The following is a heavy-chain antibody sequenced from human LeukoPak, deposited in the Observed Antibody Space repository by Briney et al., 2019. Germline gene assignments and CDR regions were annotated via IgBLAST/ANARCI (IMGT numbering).Heavy chain of an antibody. Sequence: ALVKVSCKASGYTFTGYYMHWVRQAPGQGLEWMGWINPNSGGTNYAQKFQGRVTMTRDTSISTAYMELSRLRSDDTAVYYCARVGGYNWNDNAFDIWGQGTMVTVSS. CDR2: INPNSGGT. CDR1: GYTFTGYY. D-gene: IGHD1-1*01. V-gene: IGHV1-2*02. CDR3: ARVGGYNWNDNAFDI. J-gene: IGHJ3*02.